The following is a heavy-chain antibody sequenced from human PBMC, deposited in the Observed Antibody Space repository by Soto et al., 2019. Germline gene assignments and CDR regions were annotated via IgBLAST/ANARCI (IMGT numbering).Heavy chain of an antibody. Sequence: QVQLVQSGAEVKKPGSSVKVSCKASGGTFSSYALSWVRRAPGQGLEWMGGIIPIFGTANYAQKCQGRVTITAYDSTSKADMELSRLRAEDTAVYYCARDGRGYSDGGDFDYWGQGTLVTVSS. D-gene: IGHD5-18*01. CDR2: IIPIFGTA. CDR1: GGTFSSYA. CDR3: ARDGRGYSDGGDFDY. J-gene: IGHJ4*02. V-gene: IGHV1-69*01.